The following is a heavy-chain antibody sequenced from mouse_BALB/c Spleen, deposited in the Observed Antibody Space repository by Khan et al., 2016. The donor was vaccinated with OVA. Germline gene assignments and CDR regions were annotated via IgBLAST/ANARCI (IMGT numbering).Heavy chain of an antibody. CDR1: GYSITSGYG. V-gene: IGHV3-2*02. CDR3: ARTARIKY. J-gene: IGHJ2*01. CDR2: ISYSGST. Sequence: EVQVEESGPGLVKPSQSLSLTCTVTGYSITSGYGWNWIRQFPGNKLEWMGYISYSGSTNYNPSLKRRISINRDTSKNHFFLQLNSVTTEDTATYYCARTARIKYWGQGTTLTVSS. D-gene: IGHD1-2*01.